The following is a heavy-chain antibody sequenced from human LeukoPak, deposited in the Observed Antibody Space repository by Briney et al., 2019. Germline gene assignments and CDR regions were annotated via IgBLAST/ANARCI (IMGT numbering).Heavy chain of an antibody. D-gene: IGHD5-24*01. Sequence: SETLSLTCTVSGGSISSYYWSWIRQPPGKELEWIGYIYYSGSTNYNSSLKSRVTISVDTSKNQFSLKLSSVTVVDTAVYYCARTPRNGYNYYFDYWGQGTLVTVSS. CDR3: ARTPRNGYNYYFDY. CDR1: GGSISSYY. CDR2: IYYSGST. J-gene: IGHJ4*02. V-gene: IGHV4-59*01.